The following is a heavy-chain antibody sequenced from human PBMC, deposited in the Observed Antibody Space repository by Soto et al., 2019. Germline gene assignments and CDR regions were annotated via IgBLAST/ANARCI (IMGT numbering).Heavy chain of an antibody. V-gene: IGHV4-34*01. CDR1: GGSFSGYY. J-gene: IGHJ6*02. CDR3: ARGHGDYDFWSGYYGNYYYGMDV. CDR2: INHSGST. Sequence: SETLSLTCAVYGGSFSGYYWSWIRQPPGKGLEWIGEINHSGSTNYNPSLKSRVTISVDTSKNQFSLKLSSVAAADTAVYYCARGHGDYDFWSGYYGNYYYGMDVWGQGTTVTVSS. D-gene: IGHD3-3*01.